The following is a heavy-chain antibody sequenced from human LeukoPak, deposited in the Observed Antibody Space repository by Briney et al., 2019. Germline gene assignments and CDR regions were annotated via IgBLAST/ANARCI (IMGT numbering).Heavy chain of an antibody. D-gene: IGHD6-13*01. CDR3: AKSWSAIAAAGIGWFDP. J-gene: IGHJ5*02. CDR1: GFTFSSYG. V-gene: IGHV3-30*18. Sequence: GGSLRLSCAASGFTFSSYGMHWVRQAPGKGLEWVAVISYDGSNKYYADSVKGRFTISRDNSKNTLYLKMNSLRAKDTAVYYCAKSWSAIAAAGIGWFDPWGQGTLVTVSS. CDR2: ISYDGSNK.